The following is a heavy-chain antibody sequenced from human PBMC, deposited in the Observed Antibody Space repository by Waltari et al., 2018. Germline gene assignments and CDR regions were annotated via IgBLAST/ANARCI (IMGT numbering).Heavy chain of an antibody. CDR3: AGAGGGFNNDWSL. CDR1: GSTFRDSW. CDR2: INYDGSQK. J-gene: IGHJ4*02. Sequence: EVPLVESGGGLVQPGGSLRLYCAASGSTFRDSWMSGVRQTPGKGLKGVAKINYDGSQKLYVDSVRGRFTISRDNAKNSLFRQMTSLRVDDTAVYYCAGAGGGFNNDWSLGGQGTLVTVSS. D-gene: IGHD3-9*01. V-gene: IGHV3-7*03.